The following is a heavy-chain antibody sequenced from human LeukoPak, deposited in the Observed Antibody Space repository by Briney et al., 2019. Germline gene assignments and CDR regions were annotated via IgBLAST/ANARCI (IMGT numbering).Heavy chain of an antibody. Sequence: GASVKVSCKASGYTFTSYGISWVRQAPGQGLEWMGRIIPILGIATYAQKFQGRVTITADKSTSTAYMELSSLRSEDTAVYYCASWDDYYCGGDCLGQGTLVTVSS. V-gene: IGHV1-69*04. J-gene: IGHJ4*02. CDR3: ASWDDYYCGGDC. CDR1: GYTFTSYG. D-gene: IGHD2-21*01. CDR2: IIPILGIA.